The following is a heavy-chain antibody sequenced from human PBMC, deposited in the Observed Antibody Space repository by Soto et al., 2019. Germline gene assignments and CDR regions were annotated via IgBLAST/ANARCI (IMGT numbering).Heavy chain of an antibody. J-gene: IGHJ5*02. CDR2: IYYSGST. V-gene: IGHV4-61*01. CDR1: GGSVSSGSYY. Sequence: QVQLQESGPGLVKPSETLSLTCTVSGGSVSSGSYYWSWIRQPPGKGLEWFGYIYYSGSTNYNPSLKSRVTISVDTSKNQFSLKLSSGTAADTAVYYCARGGGYCISTSCYSNWFDPCGQGTLVTVSS. CDR3: ARGGGYCISTSCYSNWFDP. D-gene: IGHD2-2*01.